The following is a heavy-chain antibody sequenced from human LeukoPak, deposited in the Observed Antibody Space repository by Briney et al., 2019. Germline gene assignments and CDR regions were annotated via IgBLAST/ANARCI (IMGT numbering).Heavy chain of an antibody. V-gene: IGHV3-53*01. D-gene: IGHD3-16*02. CDR1: GFTVSSNY. CDR2: IYSGGST. CDR3: ARGSYVWGSYRPHRYFDY. J-gene: IGHJ4*02. Sequence: AGGSLRLSCAASGFTVSSNYMSWVRQAPGKGLEWVSVIYSGGSTYYADSVKGRFTISRDNSKNTLYLQMNSLRAEDTAVYYCARGSYVWGSYRPHRYFDYWGQGTLVTVSS.